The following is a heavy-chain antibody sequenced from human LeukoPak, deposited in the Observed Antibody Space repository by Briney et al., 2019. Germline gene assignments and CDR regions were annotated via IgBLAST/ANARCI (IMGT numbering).Heavy chain of an antibody. CDR3: ARDLAYCGGDCYFRLYYYYGMDV. CDR2: IYYSGST. J-gene: IGHJ6*02. CDR1: GGSISSSSYY. Sequence: PSETLSLTCTVSGGSISSSSYYWGWIRQPPGKGLEWIGSIYYSGSTYYNPSLKSRVTISVDTSKNQFSLKLSSVTAADTAVYYCARDLAYCGGDCYFRLYYYYGMDVWGQGTTVTVSS. D-gene: IGHD2-21*02. V-gene: IGHV4-39*07.